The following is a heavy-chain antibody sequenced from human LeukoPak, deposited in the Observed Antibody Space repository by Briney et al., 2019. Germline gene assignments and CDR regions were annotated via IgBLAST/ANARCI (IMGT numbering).Heavy chain of an antibody. CDR1: GGSISSYY. D-gene: IGHD2-2*01. V-gene: IGHV4-59*01. CDR2: IYYSGST. Sequence: SETLSLTCTVSGGSISSYYWSWIRQPPGKGLEWIGYIYYSGSTNYNPSLKSRGTISVDTSKNQFSLKLSSVTAADTAVYYCARCNLGYQLLTDYWGQGTLVTVSS. CDR3: ARCNLGYQLLTDY. J-gene: IGHJ4*02.